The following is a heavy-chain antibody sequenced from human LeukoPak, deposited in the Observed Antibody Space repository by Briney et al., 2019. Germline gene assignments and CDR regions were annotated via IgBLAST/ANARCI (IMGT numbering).Heavy chain of an antibody. V-gene: IGHV4-59*01. Sequence: QVQLQESGPGLVKPSETLSLTCTVSGGSISGSYWSWIRQPPGKGLEWSAYMYNSGSTNYNPSLKSRVTISIDTSKNQFSLKLSSLTAADTAIYYCTKGIESYGDYGYWGQGILVTVSS. CDR1: GGSISGSY. CDR3: TKGIESYGDYGY. CDR2: MYNSGST. D-gene: IGHD4-17*01. J-gene: IGHJ4*02.